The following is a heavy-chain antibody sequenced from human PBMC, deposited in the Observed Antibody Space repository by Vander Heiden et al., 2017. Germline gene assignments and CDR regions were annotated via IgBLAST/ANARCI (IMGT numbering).Heavy chain of an antibody. V-gene: IGHV4-34*01. CDR3: ARLSGYYGSESYNGGMDV. D-gene: IGHD3-10*01. CDR1: GGSFSGYY. CDR2: INHSGNT. Sequence: QVQLQQWGAGLLKPSETLSLTCAVYGGSFSGYYWSWIRQPPGQGLEWIGEINHSGNTTNNPSLKSRVTISVDTSKNQFSLKLSSVTAASTAVYYCARLSGYYGSESYNGGMDVWGQGTTVTVSS. J-gene: IGHJ6*02.